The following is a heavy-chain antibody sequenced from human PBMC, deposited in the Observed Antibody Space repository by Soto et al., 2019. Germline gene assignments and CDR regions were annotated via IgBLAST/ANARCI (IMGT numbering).Heavy chain of an antibody. D-gene: IGHD6-13*01. J-gene: IGHJ6*02. CDR1: GYTFPSYD. Sequence: ASVKVSCKPSGYTFPSYDINWVRQAPGQGLEWVGWMNTNSDDTRSAQKFRGRLTLTRDKSMRAVYMKLSNLRPDDSAVYYCAREWSAAGHFYGMDVWGQGTTVTVSS. V-gene: IGHV1-8*01. CDR3: AREWSAAGHFYGMDV. CDR2: MNTNSDDT.